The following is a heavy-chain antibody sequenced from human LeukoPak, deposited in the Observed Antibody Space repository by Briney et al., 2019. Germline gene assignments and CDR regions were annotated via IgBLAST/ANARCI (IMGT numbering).Heavy chain of an antibody. J-gene: IGHJ4*02. D-gene: IGHD2-2*01. CDR2: ISSSSSYI. V-gene: IGHV3-21*01. Sequence: GGSLRLSCAASGFTFSSYSMNWVRQAPGKGLEWVSSISSSSSYIYYADSVKGRFTISRDNAKNSLYLQMNSLRAEDTAVYYCARVDLDCSSTSCYDNGFDYWGQGTLVTVSS. CDR3: ARVDLDCSSTSCYDNGFDY. CDR1: GFTFSSYS.